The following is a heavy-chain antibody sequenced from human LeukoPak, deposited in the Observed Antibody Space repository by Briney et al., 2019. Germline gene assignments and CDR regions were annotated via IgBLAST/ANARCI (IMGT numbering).Heavy chain of an antibody. V-gene: IGHV4-59*01. D-gene: IGHD3-10*01. CDR1: GGSISPYF. CDR3: ARDDYRGVTNFDP. Sequence: SETLSLTCTVSGGSISPYFWSWMRQTPGKGLEWIGYISYTGSTNYDPALKSRVTISVDTSKNQFSLQLTSVTAADTAVYYCARDDYRGVTNFDPWGQGTLVTVSS. J-gene: IGHJ5*02. CDR2: ISYTGST.